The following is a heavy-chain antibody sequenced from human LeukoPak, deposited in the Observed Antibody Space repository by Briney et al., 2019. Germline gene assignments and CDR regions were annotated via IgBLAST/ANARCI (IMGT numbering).Heavy chain of an antibody. D-gene: IGHD6-19*01. V-gene: IGHV1-46*01. CDR3: ARGGGGVAGQLSPDY. CDR2: IKRSCGST. CDR1: EYTFTIYY. Sequence: AAVKVSSKASEYTFTIYYMHCGRQTPGRGLWWMGIIKRSCGSTSYAKKFQGRVTMTRDSSTYTVYTELTILRSEDTAVSYCARGGGGVAGQLSPDYWGQGTLVTVSP. J-gene: IGHJ4*02.